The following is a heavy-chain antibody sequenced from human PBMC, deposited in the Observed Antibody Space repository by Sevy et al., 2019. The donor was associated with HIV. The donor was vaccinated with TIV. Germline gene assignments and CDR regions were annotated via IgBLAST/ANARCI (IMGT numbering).Heavy chain of an antibody. CDR1: GFTFGSYG. CDR2: IWFDGSNQ. D-gene: IGHD6-19*01. Sequence: GGFLRLSCAASGFTFGSYGMHWVRQAPGKGLEWVAVIWFDGSNQYYGDSVKGRFTISRDNSKNTVYLHMNSLRVDDTDVYYCTRESGSDWYLDFWGQGTLVTVSS. CDR3: TRESGSDWYLDF. V-gene: IGHV3-33*01. J-gene: IGHJ4*02.